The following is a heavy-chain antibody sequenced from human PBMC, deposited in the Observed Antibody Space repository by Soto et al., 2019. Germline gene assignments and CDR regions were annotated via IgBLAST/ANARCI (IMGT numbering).Heavy chain of an antibody. CDR3: ASKLVDCSGGSCKDLFY. D-gene: IGHD2-15*01. V-gene: IGHV1-69*02. J-gene: IGHJ4*02. Sequence: QVQLVQSGAAVKKPESSVKVSCKASGGTFSSYTISWVRQAPGQGLEWMGRIIPILGIANYAQKFQGRVTISADKSTSTAYMELSSLRSEDTAVYYCASKLVDCSGGSCKDLFYWGQGTLVTVSS. CDR2: IIPILGIA. CDR1: GGTFSSYT.